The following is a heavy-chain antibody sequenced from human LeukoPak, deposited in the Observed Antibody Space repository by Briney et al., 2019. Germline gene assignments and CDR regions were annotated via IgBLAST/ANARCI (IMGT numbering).Heavy chain of an antibody. J-gene: IGHJ5*02. CDR3: AGDKETTGNGRPNWFDP. D-gene: IGHD1-1*01. V-gene: IGHV4-38-2*01. Sequence: SETLSVTCAVSGYSISSGYYWGWIRQPPGKGLQWIGSIFQRGYSYYNPSLKSRVIISVDTSRNQFSLKLSSVTAADTAVYYCAGDKETTGNGRPNWFDPWGQGTLVTVSS. CDR1: GYSISSGYY. CDR2: IFQRGYS.